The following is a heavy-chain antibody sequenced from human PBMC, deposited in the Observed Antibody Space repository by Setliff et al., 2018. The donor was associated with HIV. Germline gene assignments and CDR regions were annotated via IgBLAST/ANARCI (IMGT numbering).Heavy chain of an antibody. Sequence: SVKVSCKASGGTFSSYAISWVRQAPGQGLEWMGGTIPIFGTANYAQQFQGRVTITADKSTSTAYMELSSLRSDDTAVYYCAKHPRYYDSGSRYFDYWGQGTLVTVSS. CDR1: GGTFSSYA. CDR2: TIPIFGTA. CDR3: AKHPRYYDSGSRYFDY. J-gene: IGHJ4*02. D-gene: IGHD3-10*01. V-gene: IGHV1-69*06.